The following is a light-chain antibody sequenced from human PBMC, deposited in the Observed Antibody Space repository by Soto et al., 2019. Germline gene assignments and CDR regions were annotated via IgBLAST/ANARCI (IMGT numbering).Light chain of an antibody. Sequence: IVLTQSPATLSVFKGGRASLSCRASQSVSNNLAWYQKKPGQAPRLLIYGASTRAAGISVRFSGSGSGTEFTLIISSLQSDDSAVYYCQQYHNAGSTFGQGTKVDTK. CDR3: QQYHNAGST. CDR2: GAS. CDR1: QSVSNN. J-gene: IGKJ1*01. V-gene: IGKV3-15*01.